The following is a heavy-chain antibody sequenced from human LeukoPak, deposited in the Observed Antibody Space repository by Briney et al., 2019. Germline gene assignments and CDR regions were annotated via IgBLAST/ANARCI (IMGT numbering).Heavy chain of an antibody. V-gene: IGHV1-46*01. Sequence: ASVKVSCKASGYTFTSYYMHWVRQAPGQGLEWMGIINPSGGSTSYAQKFQGRATMTRDTSTSTVYMELSSLRSEDTAVYYCARGSRKGYYDSSGYLEDFDYWGQGTLVTVSS. CDR3: ARGSRKGYYDSSGYLEDFDY. J-gene: IGHJ4*02. CDR1: GYTFTSYY. D-gene: IGHD3-22*01. CDR2: INPSGGST.